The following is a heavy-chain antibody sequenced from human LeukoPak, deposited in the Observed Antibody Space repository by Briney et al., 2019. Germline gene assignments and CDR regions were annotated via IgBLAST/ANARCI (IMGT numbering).Heavy chain of an antibody. V-gene: IGHV4-38-2*02. CDR2: IYHSGST. CDR1: GVSISSGYY. CDR3: ARTNYGELDY. D-gene: IGHD4-17*01. J-gene: IGHJ4*02. Sequence: SETLSLTCTVSGVSISSGYYWGWIRQPPGKGLEWIGSIYHSGSTYYNPSLKSRVTISVDTSKNQFSLKLSSVTAADTAVYYCARTNYGELDYWGQGTLVTVSS.